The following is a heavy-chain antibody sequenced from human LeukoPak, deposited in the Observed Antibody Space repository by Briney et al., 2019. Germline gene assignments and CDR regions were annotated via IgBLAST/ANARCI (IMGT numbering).Heavy chain of an antibody. CDR2: ISYDGSYK. Sequence: PGGSLRLSCAASGFTFSSYAMHWVRQAPGKGLEWVAIISYDGSYKYYADSVKGRFTVSRDNSKNTLYLLMNSLRAEDTAVYYCARRESSGWYVDYWGQGTLVTVSS. D-gene: IGHD6-19*01. V-gene: IGHV3-30*04. J-gene: IGHJ4*02. CDR1: GFTFSSYA. CDR3: ARRESSGWYVDY.